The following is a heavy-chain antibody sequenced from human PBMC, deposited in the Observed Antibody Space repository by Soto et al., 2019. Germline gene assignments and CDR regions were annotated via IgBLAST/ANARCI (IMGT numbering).Heavy chain of an antibody. Sequence: QLQLQESGPGLVKPSETLSLTCTVSGGSISRSSYYWGWIRQPPGKGLEWIGSIYYSGSTYYNPSLKSRVTISVDTSKNQFSLKLSSVTVADTTAYYCARRVGRARFDYWGQGTQVTVSS. CDR3: ARRVGRARFDY. D-gene: IGHD6-13*01. CDR2: IYYSGST. CDR1: GGSISRSSYY. V-gene: IGHV4-39*01. J-gene: IGHJ4*02.